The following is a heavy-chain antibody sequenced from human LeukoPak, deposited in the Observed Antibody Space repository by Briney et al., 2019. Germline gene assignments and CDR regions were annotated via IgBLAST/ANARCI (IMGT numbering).Heavy chain of an antibody. V-gene: IGHV3-7*03. CDR2: IKEDGSER. Sequence: PGGSLRLSCEASPFIFSGHWLNWVRQTPGKGLEWVASIKEDGSERQYVDSVKGRFTISRDNSKNTLYLQMNSLRAEDTAVYYCAKRPDILTGYFDYWGQGTLVTVSS. CDR1: PFIFSGHW. D-gene: IGHD3-9*01. CDR3: AKRPDILTGYFDY. J-gene: IGHJ4*02.